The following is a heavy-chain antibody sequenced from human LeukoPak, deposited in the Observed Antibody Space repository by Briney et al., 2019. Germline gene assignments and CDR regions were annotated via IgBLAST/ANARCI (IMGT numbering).Heavy chain of an antibody. Sequence: ASVKVSCKASGYTFTVYYMHWVRQAPGQGLEWMGWINPNSGDTNYAQKFQGRVTMTRDTSSSTAYMDLSRLRSDDTAVYYCAKDQSSDWYGYYYYYMDVWGKGTTVTISS. V-gene: IGHV1-2*02. CDR3: AKDQSSDWYGYYYYYMDV. J-gene: IGHJ6*03. CDR2: INPNSGDT. CDR1: GYTFTVYY. D-gene: IGHD6-19*01.